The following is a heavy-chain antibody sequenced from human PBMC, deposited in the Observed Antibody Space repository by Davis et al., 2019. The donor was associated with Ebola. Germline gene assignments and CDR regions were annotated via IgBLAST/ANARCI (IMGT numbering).Heavy chain of an antibody. D-gene: IGHD3-22*01. CDR3: ARGVHSNGYYPNDY. V-gene: IGHV1-2*02. CDR1: GYTFTGYY. J-gene: IGHJ4*02. CDR2: INPNSGGT. Sequence: ASVKVSCKASGYTFTGYYMHWVRQAPGQGLEWMGWINPNSGGTKYAQKFQGRVTMTRDTSISTAYMELSRLRSDDTAVYYCARGVHSNGYYPNDYWGQGTLVTVSS.